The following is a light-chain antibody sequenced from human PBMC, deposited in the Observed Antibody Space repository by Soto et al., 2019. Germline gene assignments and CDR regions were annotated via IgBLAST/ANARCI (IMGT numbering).Light chain of an antibody. CDR2: WAS. CDR3: QQYYTTPLT. Sequence: DIVMTQSPDSLAVSPGERATINCKSSQSVLYSSNHQNYLAWYQQKPGQPPQLLIYWASTRESGVPDRFSGSGSGTDFTLTISSLQAEDVAVYYCQQYYTTPLTFGGGTKVDIK. V-gene: IGKV4-1*01. CDR1: QSVLYSSNHQNY. J-gene: IGKJ4*01.